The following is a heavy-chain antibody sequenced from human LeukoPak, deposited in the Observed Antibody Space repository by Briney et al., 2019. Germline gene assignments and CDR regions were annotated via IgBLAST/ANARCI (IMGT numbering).Heavy chain of an antibody. Sequence: ASVKVSCKASGYTFTDNFIHWVRQAPGQGLEWMGWINPNTGGTNYAQMFQGRVTMTRDTSISTAYMELSWLRSDDTAVYYCARDSLGGSDWLLSHYYYYYYMDVWGKGTTVTISS. D-gene: IGHD3-9*01. J-gene: IGHJ6*03. V-gene: IGHV1-2*02. CDR1: GYTFTDNF. CDR3: ARDSLGGSDWLLSHYYYYYYMDV. CDR2: INPNTGGT.